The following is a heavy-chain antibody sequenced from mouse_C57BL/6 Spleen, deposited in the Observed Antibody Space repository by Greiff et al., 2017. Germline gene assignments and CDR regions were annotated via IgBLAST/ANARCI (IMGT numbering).Heavy chain of an antibody. CDR1: GFTFSSYA. J-gene: IGHJ4*01. V-gene: IGHV5-4*03. CDR3: ASPYYSNYVGAMDY. CDR2: ISDGGSYT. D-gene: IGHD2-5*01. Sequence: EVMLVESGGGLVKPGGSLKLSCAASGFTFSSYAMSWVRQTPEKRLEWVATISDGGSYTYYPDNVKGRFTISRDNAKNNLYLQMSHLKSEDTAMYYCASPYYSNYVGAMDYWGQGTSVTVSS.